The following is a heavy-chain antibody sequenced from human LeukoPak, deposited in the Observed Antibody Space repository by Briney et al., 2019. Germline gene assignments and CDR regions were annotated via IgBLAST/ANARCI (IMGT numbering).Heavy chain of an antibody. V-gene: IGHV3-11*04. J-gene: IGHJ4*02. Sequence: GGSLRLSCAASGFTLSDYYMSWIRQAPGKGLEWVSYISSSGSTIYYADSVKGRFTISRDNAKNSLYLQMNSLRAEDTAVYYCATLPTSWEPDYWGQGTLVTVSS. CDR1: GFTLSDYY. CDR3: ATLPTSWEPDY. D-gene: IGHD7-27*01. CDR2: ISSSGSTI.